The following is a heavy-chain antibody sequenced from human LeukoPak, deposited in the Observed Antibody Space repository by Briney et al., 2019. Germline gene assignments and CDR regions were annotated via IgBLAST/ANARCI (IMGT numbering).Heavy chain of an antibody. Sequence: GGSLRLSCAASGFTFNNYAMTWVRQAPGKGLEWVSSISASGVMTYYADSVKGRFTVSRDNSKNSLYLQMSSLTAADTAVYYCAKDRSLGTYYTFDHWGQGTLVTVSS. J-gene: IGHJ4*02. V-gene: IGHV3-23*01. CDR1: GFTFNNYA. D-gene: IGHD1-26*01. CDR3: AKDRSLGTYYTFDH. CDR2: ISASGVMT.